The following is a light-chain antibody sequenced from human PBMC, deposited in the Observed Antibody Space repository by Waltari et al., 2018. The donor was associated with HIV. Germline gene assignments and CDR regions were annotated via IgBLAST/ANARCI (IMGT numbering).Light chain of an antibody. CDR2: AVS. CDR1: SRDVGGYNY. J-gene: IGLJ2*01. Sequence: QSALTQPASVSGSPGQSITISCTGTSRDVGGYNYVSWYQHHPGKAPKLMSYAVSKRPSGVSYRFPSFNPGNTASQTIFGLQAEEEADYYGNSYTTSSTLHVVFGGGTKLTVL. V-gene: IGLV2-14*03. CDR3: NSYTTSSTLHVV.